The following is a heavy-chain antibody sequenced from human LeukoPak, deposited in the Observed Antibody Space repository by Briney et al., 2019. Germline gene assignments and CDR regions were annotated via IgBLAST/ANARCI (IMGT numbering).Heavy chain of an antibody. J-gene: IGHJ5*02. CDR1: GGSISSSSYY. CDR2: IYYSGST. Sequence: SETLSLTCTVSGGSISSSSYYWGWIRQPPGKGLEWIGNIYYSGSTNYNPALRSRVSISLDTSKNQFSLRLSSLTAADTAVYFCARREYSDSSGESRTYWFDRWGQGTLVTVSS. CDR3: ARREYSDSSGESRTYWFDR. D-gene: IGHD3-22*01. V-gene: IGHV4-39*01.